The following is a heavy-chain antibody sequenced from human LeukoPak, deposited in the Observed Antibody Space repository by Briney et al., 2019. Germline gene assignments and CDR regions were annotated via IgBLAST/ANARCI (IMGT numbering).Heavy chain of an antibody. CDR2: IYYSENT. J-gene: IGHJ4*02. CDR1: GGSISNSSYY. V-gene: IGHV4-39*01. Sequence: PSETLSLTCTVSGGSISNSSYYWGWIRQPPGKGLKWIGNIYYSENTYYNPSLKSRVTISVDTSKNQFSLKLSSVTAADTAVYYCARLDSSGYYRLWGQGTLVTVSS. CDR3: ARLDSSGYYRL. D-gene: IGHD3-22*01.